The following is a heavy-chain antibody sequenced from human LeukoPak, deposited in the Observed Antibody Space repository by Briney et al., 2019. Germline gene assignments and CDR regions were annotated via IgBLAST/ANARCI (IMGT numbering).Heavy chain of an antibody. Sequence: ASVKLSCKASGYTFTSYAMPWVRQAPGQRLEWMGWINAGNGNTKYSQKFQGRVTITRDTSASTAYMELRSLRFEDTAVYYCARDLGSRSLRGPWGQGTLVTVSS. D-gene: IGHD7-27*01. V-gene: IGHV1-3*01. J-gene: IGHJ5*02. CDR2: INAGNGNT. CDR1: GYTFTSYA. CDR3: ARDLGSRSLRGP.